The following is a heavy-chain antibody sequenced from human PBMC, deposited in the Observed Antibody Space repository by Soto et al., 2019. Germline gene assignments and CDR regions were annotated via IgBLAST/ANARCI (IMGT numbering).Heavy chain of an antibody. CDR2: INPNSGGT. Sequence: ASVKVSCKASGYTFTGYYMHWVRQAPGQGLEWMGRINPNSGGTNYAQKFQGWVTMTRDTSMSTAYMELSRLRSDDTAVYYFAGGYCSSTSCSKGWAFDIWGQGTMVTVSS. CDR1: GYTFTGYY. D-gene: IGHD2-2*01. CDR3: AGGYCSSTSCSKGWAFDI. J-gene: IGHJ3*02. V-gene: IGHV1-2*04.